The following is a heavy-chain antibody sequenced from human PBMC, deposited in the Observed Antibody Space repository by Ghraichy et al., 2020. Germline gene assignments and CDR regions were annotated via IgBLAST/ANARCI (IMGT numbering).Heavy chain of an antibody. D-gene: IGHD3-10*01. CDR2: IFYSGST. J-gene: IGHJ4*02. V-gene: IGHV4-61*01. CDR1: GGSVSSGSYY. CDR3: ATVGDFPYYFGY. Sequence: SETLSLTCTVSGGSVSSGSYYWSWIRQPPGKGLEWIGYIFYSGSTNYNPSLKSRVTISVDTSKNQFSLKLSSVTAADTAVYYCATVGDFPYYFGYWGQGTLVTVSS.